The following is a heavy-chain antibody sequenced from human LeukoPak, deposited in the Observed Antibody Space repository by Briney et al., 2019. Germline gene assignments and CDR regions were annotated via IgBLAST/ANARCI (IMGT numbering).Heavy chain of an antibody. V-gene: IGHV4-59*01. CDR1: GGSISSYY. D-gene: IGHD3-3*01. CDR3: ARQFPYPPYYDLWSGYKADDAFDI. J-gene: IGHJ3*02. CDR2: IYYSGST. Sequence: SETLSLTCTVSGGSISSYYWSWIRQPPGKGLEWIGYIYYSGSTNYNPSLKSRVTISVDTSKNQFSLKLSSVTAADTAVYYCARQFPYPPYYDLWSGYKADDAFDIWGQGTMVTVSS.